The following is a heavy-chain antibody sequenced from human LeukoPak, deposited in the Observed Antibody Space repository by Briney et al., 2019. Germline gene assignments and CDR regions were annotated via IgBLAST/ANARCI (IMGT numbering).Heavy chain of an antibody. CDR1: GGSISSGGYS. D-gene: IGHD3-22*01. CDR3: ARDVLGGLGDSSGYYRGAFDI. J-gene: IGHJ3*02. CDR2: IYHSGST. V-gene: IGHV4-30-2*01. Sequence: SETLSLTCAVSGGSISSGGYSWSWIRQPPGKGLEWIGYIYHSGSTYYNPSLKSRVTISVDRSKNQFSLKLSSVTAADTAVYYCARDVLGGLGDSSGYYRGAFDIWGQGTMVTVS.